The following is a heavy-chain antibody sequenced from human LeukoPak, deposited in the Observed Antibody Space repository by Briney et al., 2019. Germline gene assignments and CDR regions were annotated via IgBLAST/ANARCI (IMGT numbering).Heavy chain of an antibody. V-gene: IGHV3-23*01. D-gene: IGHD1-26*01. CDR3: AKVGYSGSYSRYYGMDV. Sequence: GGSLRLSCAASGFTFSSYAMSWVCQAPGKGLEWVSAISGSGGSTYYADSVKGRFTISRDNSKNTLYLQMNSLRAEDTAVYYCAKVGYSGSYSRYYGMDVWGQGTTVTVSS. CDR2: ISGSGGST. J-gene: IGHJ6*02. CDR1: GFTFSSYA.